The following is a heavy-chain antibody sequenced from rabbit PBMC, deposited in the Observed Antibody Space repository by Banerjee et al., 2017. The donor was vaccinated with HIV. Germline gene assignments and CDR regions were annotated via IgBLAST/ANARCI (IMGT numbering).Heavy chain of an antibody. CDR3: ARAGYAGYGSTIGFNL. CDR2: IYTGSSET. J-gene: IGHJ4*01. V-gene: IGHV1S45*01. Sequence: EESGGDLVQPEGSLTLTCTASGFSFISSYWICWVRQAPGKGLEWIGCIYTGSSETWYASWAKGRFTISKTSSTTVTLQMTSLTAADTATYFCARAGYAGYGSTIGFNLWGPGTLVTVS. CDR1: GFSFISSYW. D-gene: IGHD7-1*01.